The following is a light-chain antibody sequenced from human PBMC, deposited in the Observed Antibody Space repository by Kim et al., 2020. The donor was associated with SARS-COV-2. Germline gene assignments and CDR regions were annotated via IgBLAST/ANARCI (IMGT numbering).Light chain of an antibody. Sequence: DIQMTQSPSTLSAFVGDRVTVTCRASQSISSWLAWYQQKPGKAPKLLIFDASTLQGGVPSRFSGSGSGTEFTLTISGLQPEDFATYYCQQYNNFLTFGGGTKVEIK. CDR1: QSISSW. J-gene: IGKJ4*02. CDR2: DAS. V-gene: IGKV1-5*01. CDR3: QQYNNFLT.